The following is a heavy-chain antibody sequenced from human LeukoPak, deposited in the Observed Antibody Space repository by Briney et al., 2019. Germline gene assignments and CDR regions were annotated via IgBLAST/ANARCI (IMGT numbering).Heavy chain of an antibody. CDR3: AKFRYADYYDSSGYFPYDWFDP. J-gene: IGHJ5*02. D-gene: IGHD3-22*01. Sequence: GGSLRLSCASSGFTFSGYIMSWVRQAPGKGLEWVSTICGGGVTSYYADSVKGRFTISRDNSKNTLYLQMNSLRAEDTAVYYCAKFRYADYYDSSGYFPYDWFDPWGQGTLVTVSS. V-gene: IGHV3-23*01. CDR1: GFTFSGYI. CDR2: ICGGGVTS.